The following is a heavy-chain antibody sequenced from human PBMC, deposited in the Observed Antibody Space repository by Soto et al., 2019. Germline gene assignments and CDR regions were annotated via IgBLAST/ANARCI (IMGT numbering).Heavy chain of an antibody. V-gene: IGHV1-46*03. CDR2: INPSGGST. CDR1: GYTFTSYD. CDR3: ARALEPPGSYDAFDI. Sequence: ASVKVSCKASGYTFTSYDMHWVRQAPGQGLEWMGIINPSGGSTSYAQKFQGRVTMTRDTSTSTVYTELSSLRSEDTAVYYCARALEPPGSYDAFDIWGQGTMVTVSS. D-gene: IGHD1-1*01. J-gene: IGHJ3*02.